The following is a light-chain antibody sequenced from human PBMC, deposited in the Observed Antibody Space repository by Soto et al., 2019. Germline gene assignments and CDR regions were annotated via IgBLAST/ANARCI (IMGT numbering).Light chain of an antibody. Sequence: DIVMTQSPLSVTVTPGAPAHSSCRSSQSLLQSNGNNYLDWYLQKPGQSPQLLIYLGSNRASGVPDRFSGSGSGTDFTLKISKVEAEDVGVYYCMQALQTPLTFGQGTRLEIK. CDR1: QSLLQSNGNNY. V-gene: IGKV2-28*01. CDR2: LGS. J-gene: IGKJ5*01. CDR3: MQALQTPLT.